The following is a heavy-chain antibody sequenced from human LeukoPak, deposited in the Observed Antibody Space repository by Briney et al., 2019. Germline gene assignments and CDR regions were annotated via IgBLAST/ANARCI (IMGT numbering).Heavy chain of an antibody. CDR3: ARAISGLGD. CDR2: TYYRCKWDN. J-gene: IGHJ4*02. Sequence: SQTLSLTCAISGDSVSSNSAAWNWIRQSPSRGLEWLGRTYYRCKWDNDYAASVKGRITIRADTSKNQFSLQLNSVSPEDTAVYYCARAISGLGDWGQGTLVTVSS. CDR1: GDSVSSNSAA. V-gene: IGHV6-1*01. D-gene: IGHD1-20*01.